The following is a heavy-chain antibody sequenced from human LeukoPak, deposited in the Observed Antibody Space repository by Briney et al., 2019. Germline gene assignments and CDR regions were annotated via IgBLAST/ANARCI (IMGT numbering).Heavy chain of an antibody. J-gene: IGHJ4*02. D-gene: IGHD1-26*01. V-gene: IGHV4-59*12. CDR2: IFYSGST. Sequence: PSETLSLTCTVSGGSISSYYWSWIRQPPGKGLEWIGYIFYSGSTNYNPSLKSRVTISVDTSKNQFSLNLTSVTAADTAVYYCTRESGPYCPFGYWGQGTLVVVPS. CDR1: GGSISSYY. CDR3: TRESGPYCPFGY.